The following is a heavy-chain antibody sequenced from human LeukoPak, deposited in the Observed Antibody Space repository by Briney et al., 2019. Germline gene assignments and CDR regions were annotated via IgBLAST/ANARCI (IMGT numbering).Heavy chain of an antibody. CDR2: IYYSGST. CDR1: GGSISSYY. V-gene: IGHV4-59*12. J-gene: IGHJ4*02. CDR3: ARGGLAPGVDY. D-gene: IGHD6-19*01. Sequence: SETLSLTCTVSGGSISSYYWSWIRQPPGKGLEWIGYIYYSGSTNYNPSLKSRVTISVDTPKNQFSLKLSSVTAADTAVYYCARGGLAPGVDYWGQGTLVTVSS.